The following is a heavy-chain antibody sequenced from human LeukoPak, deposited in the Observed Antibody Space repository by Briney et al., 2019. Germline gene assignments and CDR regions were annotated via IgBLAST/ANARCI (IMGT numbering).Heavy chain of an antibody. V-gene: IGHV3-21*01. CDR2: ISSSSSYI. CDR3: ARATIMVRGVKYYFDY. CDR1: GFTFSSYS. Sequence: GGSLRLSCAASGFTFSSYSMNWVRQAPGKGLEWVSSISSSSSYIYYADSVKGRFTISGDNAKNSLYLQMNSLRAEDTAVYYCARATIMVRGVKYYFDYWGQGTLVTVSS. J-gene: IGHJ4*02. D-gene: IGHD3-10*01.